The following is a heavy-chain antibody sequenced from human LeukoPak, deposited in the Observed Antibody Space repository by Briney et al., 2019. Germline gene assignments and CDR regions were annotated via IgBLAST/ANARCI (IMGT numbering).Heavy chain of an antibody. CDR2: IYPGDSDT. D-gene: IGHD3-10*01. CDR1: GYSFTNYW. Sequence: GESLKISCKGSGYSFTNYWIAWVRQMPGKGLEWMGIIYPGDSDTRYSPSFQGQVTISAVKSISTAYLQWSSLKASDTAMYYCARQGSITMVRGVINPFDPWGQGTLVTVSS. J-gene: IGHJ5*02. V-gene: IGHV5-51*01. CDR3: ARQGSITMVRGVINPFDP.